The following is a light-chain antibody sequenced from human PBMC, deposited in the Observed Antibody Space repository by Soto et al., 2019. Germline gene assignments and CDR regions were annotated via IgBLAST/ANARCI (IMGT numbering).Light chain of an antibody. V-gene: IGLV2-14*01. Sequence: QSVLTQPASVSGSPGQSITISCTGTSSDLGGYNFVSWYQHHPGKAPKLMIYQVSNRPSGVSNRFSGSKSGNTASLTISGLQAEDEADFYCCSYTSSSPYVFGTRTKVTVL. J-gene: IGLJ1*01. CDR2: QVS. CDR1: SSDLGGYNF. CDR3: CSYTSSSPYV.